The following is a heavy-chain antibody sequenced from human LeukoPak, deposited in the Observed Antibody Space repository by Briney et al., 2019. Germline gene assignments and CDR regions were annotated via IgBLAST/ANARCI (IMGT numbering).Heavy chain of an antibody. CDR1: GDIVSSNSAA. CDR2: TYYRSKWYN. CDR3: ARGIHSAFDI. Sequence: SQTLSLTCAISGDIVSSNSAAWSWIRQSPSRGLEWLGRTYYRSKWYNDYAASVKSRITINPDTSKNQFSLKLSSVTAADTAVYYCARGIHSAFDIWGQGTMVTVSS. D-gene: IGHD3-3*02. J-gene: IGHJ3*02. V-gene: IGHV6-1*01.